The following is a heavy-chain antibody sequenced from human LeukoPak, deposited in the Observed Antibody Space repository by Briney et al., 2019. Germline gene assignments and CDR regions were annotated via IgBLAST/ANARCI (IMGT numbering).Heavy chain of an antibody. CDR2: IIPILGIA. Sequence: GASVKVSCKASGGTFSSYAISWVRQAPGQGLEWMGRIIPILGIANYAQKFQGRVTITADKSTSTAYMELSSLRSEDTAVYYCASARRFYCYYGMDVWGQGTTVTVSS. CDR3: ASARRFYCYYGMDV. J-gene: IGHJ6*02. V-gene: IGHV1-69*04. CDR1: GGTFSSYA.